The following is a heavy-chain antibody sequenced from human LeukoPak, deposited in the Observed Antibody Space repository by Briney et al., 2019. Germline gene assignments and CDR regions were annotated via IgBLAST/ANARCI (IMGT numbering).Heavy chain of an antibody. D-gene: IGHD3-22*01. CDR1: GFTFSSYW. CDR2: INSDGSST. CDR3: ARGFGYYDSSGYLDY. V-gene: IGHV3-74*01. J-gene: IGHJ4*02. Sequence: QPGGSLRLSCAASGFTFSSYWMHWVRQAPGKGLVWVSRINSDGSSTSYADSVKGRFTISRDNAKNTLYLQMNSLRAEDTAVYYCARGFGYYDSSGYLDYWGQGTLVTVSS.